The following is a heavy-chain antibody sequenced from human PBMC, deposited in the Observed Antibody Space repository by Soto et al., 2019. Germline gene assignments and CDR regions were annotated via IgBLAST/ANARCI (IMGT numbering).Heavy chain of an antibody. V-gene: IGHV1-69*06. CDR1: GGTFSSYA. D-gene: IGHD4-17*01. CDR3: ARDGNDYGDPVYFDY. Sequence: QVQLVQSGAEVKKPGSSVKVSCKASGGTFSSYAISWVRQAPGQGLEWMGGIIPIFGTANYAQKFQGRVTITADKSTSTAYMELSSLRSEDTAVDYCARDGNDYGDPVYFDYWGQGTLVTVSS. CDR2: IIPIFGTA. J-gene: IGHJ4*02.